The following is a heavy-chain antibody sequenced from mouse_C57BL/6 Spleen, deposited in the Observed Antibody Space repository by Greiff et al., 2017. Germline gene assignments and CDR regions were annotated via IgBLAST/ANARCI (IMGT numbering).Heavy chain of an antibody. J-gene: IGHJ2*01. CDR3: ARRGRDY. CDR1: GYTFTSYD. V-gene: IGHV1-85*01. Sequence: QVHVKQSGPELVKPGASVTLSCKASGYTFTSYDINWVKQRPGQGLEWIGWIYPRDGSTKYNEKFKGKATLTVDTSSSTAYMELHSLTSKDSAVYFCARRGRDYWGQGTTLTVAS. CDR2: IYPRDGST.